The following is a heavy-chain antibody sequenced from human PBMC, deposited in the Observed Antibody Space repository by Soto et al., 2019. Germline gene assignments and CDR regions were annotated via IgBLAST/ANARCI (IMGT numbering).Heavy chain of an antibody. CDR2: IYYSGSA. CDR3: TSLSGEYYGSDV. J-gene: IGHJ6*02. CDR1: GGSISSYH. Sequence: EQVQESGPGLVKPSGTLSLTCTVSGGSISSYHWNWIRHPPGEGLDWIGDIYYSGSAHYSPSRKSRVNLSVDKAKNQFSQELTSVPGDGSALYFYTSLSGEYYGSDVWGQGTTVTVSS. V-gene: IGHV4-59*01. D-gene: IGHD3-16*01.